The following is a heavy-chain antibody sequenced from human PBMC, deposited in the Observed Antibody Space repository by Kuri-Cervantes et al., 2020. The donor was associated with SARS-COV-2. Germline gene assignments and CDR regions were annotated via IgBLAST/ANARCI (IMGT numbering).Heavy chain of an antibody. CDR2: INSDGSST. J-gene: IGHJ4*02. D-gene: IGHD3-9*01. V-gene: IGHV3-74*01. CDR3: ARDRTILDYFDY. Sequence: GGSLRLSCAASGFTFSSYAMSWVHQAPGKGLVWVSRINSDGSSTSYADSVKGRFTISRDNAKNTLYLQMNSLRAEDTAVYYCARDRTILDYFDYWGQGTLVTVSS. CDR1: GFTFSSYA.